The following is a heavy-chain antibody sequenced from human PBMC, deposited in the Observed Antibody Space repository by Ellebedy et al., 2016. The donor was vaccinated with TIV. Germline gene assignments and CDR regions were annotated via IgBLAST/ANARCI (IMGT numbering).Heavy chain of an antibody. CDR3: ARGMIVVVPAAILVSYNWNYETFYYGMDV. CDR1: GYTFTGYY. D-gene: IGHD2-2*02. Sequence: ASVKVSCXASGYTFTGYYMHWVRQAPGQGLEWMGWINPNSGGTNYAQKFQGWVTMTRDTSISTAYMELSRLRSDDTAVYYCARGMIVVVPAAILVSYNWNYETFYYGMDVWGQGTTVTVSS. CDR2: INPNSGGT. V-gene: IGHV1-2*04. J-gene: IGHJ6*02.